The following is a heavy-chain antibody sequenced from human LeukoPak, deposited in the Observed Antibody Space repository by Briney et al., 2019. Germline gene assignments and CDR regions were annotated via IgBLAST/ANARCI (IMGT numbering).Heavy chain of an antibody. J-gene: IGHJ4*02. D-gene: IGHD5-12*01. CDR2: IYYTGSI. CDR1: GGSISRNY. CDR3: ARALGSVGYVYFDY. Sequence: SETLSLTCTVSGGSISRNYWSWIWKPPGKGLQWIGYIYYTGSINYNPSLKSRVTISVDTSKNQFSLRLSSVTAADTTVYYCARALGSVGYVYFDYWGQGTLVTVSS. V-gene: IGHV4-59*01.